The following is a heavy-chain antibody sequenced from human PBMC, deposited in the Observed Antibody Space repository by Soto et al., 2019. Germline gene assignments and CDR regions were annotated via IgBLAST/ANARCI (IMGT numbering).Heavy chain of an antibody. D-gene: IGHD6-13*01. CDR3: ARIAAAGTYYYYYGMDV. Sequence: SETLSLTCAVYGGSFSGYYWSWIRQPPGKGLEWIGEINHSGSTNYNPSLKSRVTISVDTSKNQFSLKLSSVTAADTAVYYCARIAAAGTYYYYYGMDVWGQGTTVTVSS. J-gene: IGHJ6*02. CDR1: GGSFSGYY. CDR2: INHSGST. V-gene: IGHV4-34*01.